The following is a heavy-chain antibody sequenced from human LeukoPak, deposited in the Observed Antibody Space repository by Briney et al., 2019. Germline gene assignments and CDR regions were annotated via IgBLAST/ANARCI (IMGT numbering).Heavy chain of an antibody. V-gene: IGHV1-69*13. D-gene: IGHD3-10*01. Sequence: SVKVSCRASGGTFSSYAISWVRQAPGQGLEWMGGIIPIFGTANYAQKFQGRVTITADESTSTAYMELSSLRSEDTAVYYCAHYYYGSGSRLGYWGQGTLVTVSS. CDR1: GGTFSSYA. J-gene: IGHJ4*02. CDR2: IIPIFGTA. CDR3: AHYYYGSGSRLGY.